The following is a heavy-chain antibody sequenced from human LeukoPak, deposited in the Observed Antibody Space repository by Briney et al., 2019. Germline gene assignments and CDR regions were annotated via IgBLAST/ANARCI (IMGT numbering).Heavy chain of an antibody. D-gene: IGHD3-10*01. CDR2: IYTSGST. J-gene: IGHJ5*02. CDR3: ARSWFGELRFDP. CDR1: GGSISSYY. Sequence: SQTLSLTCTVSGGSISSYYWSWIRQPAGKGLEWIGRIYTSGSTNYNPSLKSRVTMSADTSKNQFSLKLSSVTAADTAVYYCARSWFGELRFDPWGQGTLVTVSS. V-gene: IGHV4-4*07.